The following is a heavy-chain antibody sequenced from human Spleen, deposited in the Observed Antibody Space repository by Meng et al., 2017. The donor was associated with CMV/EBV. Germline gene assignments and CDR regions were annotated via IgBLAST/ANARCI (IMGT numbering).Heavy chain of an antibody. CDR2: ISYDGSNK. CDR1: GFTFSSYS. J-gene: IGHJ3*02. Sequence: GESLKISCAASGFTFSSYSMNWVRQAPGKGLEWVAVISYDGSNKYYADAVKGRFTISRDNSKNTLYLQMNSLRAEDTAVYYCARGYCSSTSCYTRSAFDIWGQGTMVTVSS. V-gene: IGHV3-30*03. D-gene: IGHD2-2*02. CDR3: ARGYCSSTSCYTRSAFDI.